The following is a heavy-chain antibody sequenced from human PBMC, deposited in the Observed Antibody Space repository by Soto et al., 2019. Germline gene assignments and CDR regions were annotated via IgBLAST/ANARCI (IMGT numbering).Heavy chain of an antibody. CDR1: GYTFTSYA. J-gene: IGHJ2*01. V-gene: IGHV1-3*01. Sequence: ASLKVSCKASGYTFTSYAMHWVRQAPGQRLEWMGWINAGNGNTKYSQKFQGRVTITRDTSASTAYMELSSLRSEDTAVYYCARAPSWWYFDLWGRGTLVTVSS. CDR3: ARAPSWWYFDL. CDR2: INAGNGNT.